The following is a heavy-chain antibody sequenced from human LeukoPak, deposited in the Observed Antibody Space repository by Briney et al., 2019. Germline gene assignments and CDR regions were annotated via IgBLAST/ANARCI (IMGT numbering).Heavy chain of an antibody. D-gene: IGHD5-12*01. V-gene: IGHV4-59*01. CDR2: IYYSGST. CDR3: AKGLYRNSGYDNAFDI. CDR1: GGSISSYY. Sequence: SETLSLTCTVSGGSISSYYWSWIRQPPGKGLEWIGYIYYSGSTNYNPSLKSRVTISVDTSKNQFSLKLSSVTAADTAVYYCAKGLYRNSGYDNAFDIWGQGTMVTVSS. J-gene: IGHJ3*02.